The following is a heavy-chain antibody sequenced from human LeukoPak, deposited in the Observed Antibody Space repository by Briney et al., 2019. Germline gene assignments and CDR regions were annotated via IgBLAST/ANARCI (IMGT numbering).Heavy chain of an antibody. CDR3: ARSLGGYAPGPSDY. D-gene: IGHD6-25*01. CDR2: IRSGGSVM. CDR1: GLSISRYD. J-gene: IGHJ4*02. Sequence: GGSLTLSCAVSGLSISRYDMNWVRQAPGKGLEWVSSIRSGGSVMFYADSVRGRFTVSRDNAKNSLFLQMNSLRDEDTAVYYCARSLGGYAPGPSDYWGQGVLVTVSS. V-gene: IGHV3-48*03.